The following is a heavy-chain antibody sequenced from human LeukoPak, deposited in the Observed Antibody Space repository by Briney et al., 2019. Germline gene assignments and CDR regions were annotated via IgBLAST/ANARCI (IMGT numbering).Heavy chain of an antibody. V-gene: IGHV1-24*01. J-gene: IGHJ5*02. CDR2: FDPEDGET. D-gene: IGHD3-3*01. CDR3: ATYVPDTIVFDP. CDR1: GYTLTELS. Sequence: ASVKVSCKVSGYTLTELSMHWVRQAPGKGLEWMGGFDPEDGETIYAQKFQGRVTMTEDTSTDTAYMELSSLRSEDTAVYYCATYVPDTIVFDPWGQGTLVTVSS.